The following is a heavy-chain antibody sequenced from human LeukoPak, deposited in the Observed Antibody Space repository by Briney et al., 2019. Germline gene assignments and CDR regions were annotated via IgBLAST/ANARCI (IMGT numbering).Heavy chain of an antibody. D-gene: IGHD2-21*01. CDR1: GLRFGNYA. CDR3: VKDPRDTYGTNWFVS. CDR2: ISGTGGAT. J-gene: IGHJ5*01. Sequence: PGGSLRLSCVASGLRFGNYAMSWDRPAPEKGLQWVSQISGTGGATWYGGFARDGFTISRSNSKKTLYLQMSGLRVEDTAMYYCVKDPRDTYGTNWFVSWGQGTLLIVSS. V-gene: IGHV3-23*01.